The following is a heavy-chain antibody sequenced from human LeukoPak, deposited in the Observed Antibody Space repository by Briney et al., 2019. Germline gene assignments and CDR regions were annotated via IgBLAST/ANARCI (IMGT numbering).Heavy chain of an antibody. CDR1: GYTLTGYY. CDR3: ARDRNFYDSSGSPNNWFDS. CDR2: INPSGGST. J-gene: IGHJ5*01. D-gene: IGHD3-22*01. Sequence: ASVKVTWKASGYTLTGYYMRWVRQAPGQGLEWMGIINPSGGSTSYAQKLQGRVTMTRDTSTNTVYMELSSLRSEDKGVFLCARDRNFYDSSGSPNNWFDSWRQGTVVTVSS. V-gene: IGHV1-46*01.